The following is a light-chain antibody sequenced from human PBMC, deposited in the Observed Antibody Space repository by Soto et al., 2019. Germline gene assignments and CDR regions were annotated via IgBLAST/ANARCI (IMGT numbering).Light chain of an antibody. V-gene: IGKV3-20*01. J-gene: IGKJ1*01. CDR3: QQYYSSWT. Sequence: EMVLTQSPGTLSLSPGERATLSSSASQSISGTFLAWYQHKPGQAPRVLIYGASRRATGIPDRFSGSGSGTDFTLTISRLEPEDFALYYCQQYYSSWTFGQGTKVEMK. CDR2: GAS. CDR1: QSISGTF.